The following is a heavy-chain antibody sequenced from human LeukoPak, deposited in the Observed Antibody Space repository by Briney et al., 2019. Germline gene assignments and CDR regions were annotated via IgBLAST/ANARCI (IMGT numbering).Heavy chain of an antibody. V-gene: IGHV3-23*01. Sequence: GGSLRLSCAASGFTFSSYAMSWVRQAPGKGLEWVSAISGSGGSTYYADSVKGRFTISRDNSKNTLYLQMNSLRAEDAAVYYCAKDLRSGWYYEGIDYFDYWGQGTLVTVSS. J-gene: IGHJ4*02. D-gene: IGHD6-19*01. CDR1: GFTFSSYA. CDR2: ISGSGGST. CDR3: AKDLRSGWYYEGIDYFDY.